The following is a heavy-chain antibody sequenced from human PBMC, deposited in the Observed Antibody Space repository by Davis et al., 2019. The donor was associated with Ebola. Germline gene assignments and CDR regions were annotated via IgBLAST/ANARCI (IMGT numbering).Heavy chain of an antibody. V-gene: IGHV1-69*13. Sequence: SVKVSCKSSGDTFKRFSFSWVRQAPGQGLEWMGGIIPIFGTANYAQKFQGRVTITADESTSTAYMELSSLRSEDTAVYYCARDKLGDGWFDPWGQGTLVTVSS. CDR1: GDTFKRFS. CDR3: ARDKLGDGWFDP. D-gene: IGHD4-17*01. CDR2: IIPIFGTA. J-gene: IGHJ5*02.